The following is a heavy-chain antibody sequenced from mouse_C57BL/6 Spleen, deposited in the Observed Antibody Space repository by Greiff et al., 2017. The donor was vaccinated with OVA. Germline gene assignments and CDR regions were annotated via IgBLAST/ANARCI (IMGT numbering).Heavy chain of an antibody. J-gene: IGHJ2*01. D-gene: IGHD2-3*01. V-gene: IGHV1-50*01. CDR3: ARYDGYLLFDY. CDR1: GYTFTSYW. Sequence: VQLQQPGAELVKPGASVKLSCKASGYTFTSYWMQWVKQRPGQGLEWIGEIDPSDSYTNYNQKFKGKATLTVDTSSSTAYMQLSSLTSEDSAVYYCARYDGYLLFDYWGQGTTLTVSS. CDR2: IDPSDSYT.